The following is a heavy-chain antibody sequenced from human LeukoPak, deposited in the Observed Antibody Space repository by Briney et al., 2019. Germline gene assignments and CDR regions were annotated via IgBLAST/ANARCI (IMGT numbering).Heavy chain of an antibody. CDR2: ISSDGSVT. V-gene: IGHV3-74*03. Sequence: GGSLRLSCAVSGFSFTNYRMHWVRQDPGKGLVWVSYISSDGSVTKYADSVKGRFTISRDNAVNTLYLQMNSLRVEDTAVYYCVRGSLRLPRSTPDYWGQGTLVTVSS. D-gene: IGHD2-21*02. CDR3: VRGSLRLPRSTPDY. CDR1: GFSFTNYR. J-gene: IGHJ4*02.